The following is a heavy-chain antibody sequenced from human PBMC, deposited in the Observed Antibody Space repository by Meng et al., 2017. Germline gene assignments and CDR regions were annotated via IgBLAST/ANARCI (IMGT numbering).Heavy chain of an antibody. D-gene: IGHD6-25*01. CDR1: GYNFPDYY. V-gene: IGHV1-2*06. CDR2: INPKSGDT. J-gene: IGHJ4*02. Sequence: QVEVVQSRDEVKKPGAPVKVSCKPSGYNFPDYYIHWVRRAPGQGLEWMGRINPKSGDTHYAQKFQARVTMTGDTSISTAYMELSGLRSDDTAMYYCARDEDISAAGKLFGDYWGQGTLVTVSS. CDR3: ARDEDISAAGKLFGDY.